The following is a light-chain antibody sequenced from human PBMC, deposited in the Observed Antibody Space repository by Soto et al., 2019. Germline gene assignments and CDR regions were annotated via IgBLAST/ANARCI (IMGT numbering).Light chain of an antibody. CDR2: DAS. CDR1: QSISTW. J-gene: IGKJ1*01. Sequence: IQMTQSPSTLSASVGDRVTITCRASQSISTWLAWYQQKPGKAPKLLIYDASSLESGVPSRFSGSGSGTEFTLTISSLQPDDFATYYCQHYNGYSWTFGQGTKVDIK. V-gene: IGKV1-5*01. CDR3: QHYNGYSWT.